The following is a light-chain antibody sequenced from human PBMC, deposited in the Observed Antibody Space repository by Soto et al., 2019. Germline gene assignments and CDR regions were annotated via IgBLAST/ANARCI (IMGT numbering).Light chain of an antibody. CDR1: SGHIRYA. CDR2: LNSDGSH. Sequence: QSVLTQSPSASASLGASVKLACTLSSGHIRYAIAWHQQQPQKGPRFLMTLNSDGSHTKGDGIPDRFSGSSSGAERYLTISSLQSEDEADYYCQTWDTGIRVFGGGTQLTVL. V-gene: IGLV4-69*01. CDR3: QTWDTGIRV. J-gene: IGLJ3*02.